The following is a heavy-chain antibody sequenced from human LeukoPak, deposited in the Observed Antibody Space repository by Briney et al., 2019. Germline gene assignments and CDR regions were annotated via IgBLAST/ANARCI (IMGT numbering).Heavy chain of an antibody. D-gene: IGHD4-17*01. V-gene: IGHV1-18*01. Sequence: GASVKVSCKASGYTFTSYGISWVRQAPGQGLEWMGWISAYNGNTSYAQKFQGRVTMTRDTSTSTVYMELSSLRSEDTAVYYCARGSTVYGDYVEVGYWGQGTLVTVSS. CDR1: GYTFTSYG. CDR3: ARGSTVYGDYVEVGY. J-gene: IGHJ4*02. CDR2: ISAYNGNT.